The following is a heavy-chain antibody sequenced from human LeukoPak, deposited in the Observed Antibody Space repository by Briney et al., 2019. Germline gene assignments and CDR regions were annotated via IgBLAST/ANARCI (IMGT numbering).Heavy chain of an antibody. Sequence: GGSLRLSCAASGFTFSSYEMNWVRQAPGKGLEWVSYISSSGSTIHYADSVKGRFTISRDNAKNSLYLQMNSLRAEDTAVYYCATSRRSSYGYRALELPPSPVDWGQGTLVTVSS. J-gene: IGHJ4*02. CDR2: ISSSGSTI. D-gene: IGHD5-18*01. V-gene: IGHV3-48*03. CDR3: ATSRRSSYGYRALELPPSPVD. CDR1: GFTFSSYE.